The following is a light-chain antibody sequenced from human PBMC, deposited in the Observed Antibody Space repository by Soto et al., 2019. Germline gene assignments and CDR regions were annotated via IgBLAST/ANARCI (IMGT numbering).Light chain of an antibody. J-gene: IGKJ1*01. CDR3: QQYVSLPWT. Sequence: ENVLTQSPDTLSLSPGERATLSCRASQTIASNYFAWYQQKPGQAPRLLMYDATNRATGIPDRFSGSGSGTDFTLTISRLEPEDFAVYYCQQYVSLPWTFGQSTKVEIK. V-gene: IGKV3-20*01. CDR1: QTIASNY. CDR2: DAT.